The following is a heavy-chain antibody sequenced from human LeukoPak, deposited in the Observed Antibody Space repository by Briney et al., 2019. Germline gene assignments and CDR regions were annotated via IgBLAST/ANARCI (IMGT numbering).Heavy chain of an antibody. D-gene: IGHD6-19*01. J-gene: IGHJ3*02. CDR3: ARYGCGWYCSDAFDI. CDR1: GGSFSGYY. Sequence: YPSETLSLTCAVYGGSFSGYYWSWIRQPPGKGLEWIGEINHSGSTNYNPSLKSRVTISVDASKNQFSLKLSSVTAADTAVYYCARYGCGWYCSDAFDIWGQGTMVTVSS. CDR2: INHSGST. V-gene: IGHV4-34*01.